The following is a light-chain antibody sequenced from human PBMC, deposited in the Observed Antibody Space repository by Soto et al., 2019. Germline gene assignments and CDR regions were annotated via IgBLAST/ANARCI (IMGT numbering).Light chain of an antibody. CDR2: AAS. CDR3: QQTFGKPLVT. J-gene: IGKJ5*01. Sequence: EIQMTQSPSSLSASIGDRVSIICRASESIRIHLNWYQQKPGKAPRLLIYAASRLQSGVPSRFSGTGSGTDFTLTISSLQPDDFAIYYCQQTFGKPLVTFGQGTRLAVK. CDR1: ESIRIH. V-gene: IGKV1-39*01.